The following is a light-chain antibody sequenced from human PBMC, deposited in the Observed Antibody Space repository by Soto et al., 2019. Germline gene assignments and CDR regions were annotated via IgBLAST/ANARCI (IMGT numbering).Light chain of an antibody. CDR3: QQSYSTPRT. J-gene: IGKJ2*01. CDR2: AAS. CDR1: QSISSY. Sequence: DIRMTQSPSSLSASVGDRVTITCRTSQSISSYLNWYQQKPGKAPKLLIYAASSLQSGVPSRFSGSESGTDFTLTISSLQPEDFATYYCQQSYSTPRTFGQGTKLEIK. V-gene: IGKV1-39*01.